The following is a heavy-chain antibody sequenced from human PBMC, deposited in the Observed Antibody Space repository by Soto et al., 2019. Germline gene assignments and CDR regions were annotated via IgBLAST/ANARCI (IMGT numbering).Heavy chain of an antibody. V-gene: IGHV3-30-3*01. Sequence: GGSMRLSCAASGFNFSSYAMHWVRQDPGKGLEWVAVISYDGSNKYYADSVKGRFTISRDNSKNTLYLQMNSLRAEDTAVYYYARDLVAAAGTLPFDYWGQGTLVTVSS. CDR3: ARDLVAAAGTLPFDY. CDR1: GFNFSSYA. J-gene: IGHJ4*02. D-gene: IGHD6-13*01. CDR2: ISYDGSNK.